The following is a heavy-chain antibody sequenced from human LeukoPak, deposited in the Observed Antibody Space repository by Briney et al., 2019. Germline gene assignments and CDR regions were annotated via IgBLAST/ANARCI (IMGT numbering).Heavy chain of an antibody. CDR2: ISYDGSNK. V-gene: IGHV3-30-3*01. J-gene: IGHJ4*02. CDR1: GFTFSSYA. CDR3: AREGDLYYYCLDY. Sequence: PGGSLRLSCAASGFTFSSYAMHWVRQAPGKGLEWVAVISYDGSNKYYADSVKGRFTISRDNSKNTLYLQMNSLRAEGTAVYYCAREGDLYYYCLDYWGQGTLVTVSS. D-gene: IGHD3-10*01.